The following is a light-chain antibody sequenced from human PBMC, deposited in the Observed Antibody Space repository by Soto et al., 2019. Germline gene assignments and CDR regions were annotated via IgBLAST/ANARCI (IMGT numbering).Light chain of an antibody. J-gene: IGKJ5*01. CDR2: LGS. Sequence: DIVMTQSPLSLPVTPGEPASISCRSSQSLLHSNGYNYLDWYLQKPGQSPQLLIYLGSNRASGVPDRFSVSGSVTDFTLKISRVEAEDVGVYYCMQALQTPITFGQGTRLEIK. CDR3: MQALQTPIT. CDR1: QSLLHSNGYNY. V-gene: IGKV2-28*01.